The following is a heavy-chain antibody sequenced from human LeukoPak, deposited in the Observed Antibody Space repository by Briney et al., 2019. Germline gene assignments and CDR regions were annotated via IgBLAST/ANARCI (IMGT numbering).Heavy chain of an antibody. CDR1: GGSISSYY. CDR2: IYYSGST. CDR3: AGHHHWFDP. Sequence: SETLSLTCTVSGGSISSYYWSWIRQPPGKGLEWIGYIYYSGSTNYNPSLKSRVTISGDTSKNQFSLKLSTETAADTAVYYCAGHHHWFDPWGQGTLVTVSS. D-gene: IGHD1-14*01. J-gene: IGHJ5*02. V-gene: IGHV4-59*01.